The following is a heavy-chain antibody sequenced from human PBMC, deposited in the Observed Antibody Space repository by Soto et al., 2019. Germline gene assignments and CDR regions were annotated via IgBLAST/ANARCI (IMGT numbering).Heavy chain of an antibody. Sequence: GESLKISCKGSGYSFTRYWIGWVRQMPGKGLEWMGIIYPRDSDTRYSPSFQGQVTISADKSISTAYLQWSSLKASDTVMYYCARVRESTAAFDYWGQGTLVTVS. CDR3: ARVRESTAAFDY. V-gene: IGHV5-51*01. CDR2: IYPRDSDT. CDR1: GYSFTRYW. J-gene: IGHJ4*02. D-gene: IGHD2-8*02.